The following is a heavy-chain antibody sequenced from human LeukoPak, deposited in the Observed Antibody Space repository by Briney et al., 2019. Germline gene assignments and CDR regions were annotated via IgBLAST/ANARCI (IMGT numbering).Heavy chain of an antibody. CDR3: ATTLPSLDY. CDR1: GGSISSSTYY. D-gene: IGHD3-10*01. J-gene: IGHJ4*02. V-gene: IGHV4-39*07. CDR2: VFYGGST. Sequence: PSETLFLTCTVSGGSISSSTYYWGWIRQPPGKGLEWIGSVFYGGSTYYNPSLRSRVTISVDTSKNQFSLKLSSVTAADTAVYYCATTLPSLDYWGQGTLVTVSS.